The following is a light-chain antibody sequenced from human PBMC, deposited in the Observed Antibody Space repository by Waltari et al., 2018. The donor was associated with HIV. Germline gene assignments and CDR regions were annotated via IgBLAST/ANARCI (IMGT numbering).Light chain of an antibody. CDR3: QQANSFPFT. V-gene: IGKV1-12*01. Sequence: DIQMTQSPSSVSASVGDRVTITCRASQDVSRWLAWYQQKPGKAPKLLIYGASSLQSGVPSRFSGSGSVTDFTLTISSLQAEDFATYYCQQANSFPFTFGPGTKVDLK. J-gene: IGKJ3*01. CDR1: QDVSRW. CDR2: GAS.